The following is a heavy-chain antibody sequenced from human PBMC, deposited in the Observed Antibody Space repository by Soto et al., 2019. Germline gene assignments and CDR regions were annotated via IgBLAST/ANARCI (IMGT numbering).Heavy chain of an antibody. CDR2: IYYSGST. CDR3: ARAGTGTTSDYFDY. J-gene: IGHJ4*02. V-gene: IGHV4-31*03. Sequence: SETLSLTCTVSGGSISSGGYYWSWIRQHPGKGLEWIGYIYYSGSTYYNPSLKSRVTISVDTSKNQFSLKLSSVTAADTAVYFCARAGTGTTSDYFDYWGQGTLVTVSS. CDR1: GGSISSGGYY. D-gene: IGHD1-7*01.